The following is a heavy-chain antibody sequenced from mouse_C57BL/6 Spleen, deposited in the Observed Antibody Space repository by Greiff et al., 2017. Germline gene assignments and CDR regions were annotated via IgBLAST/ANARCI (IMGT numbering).Heavy chain of an antibody. D-gene: IGHD6-1*01. CDR1: GYAFSSYW. CDR2: IHPNSGST. CDR3: AGVYCQYYFDY. V-gene: IGHV1-64*01. J-gene: IGHJ2*01. Sequence: VQLLQSGAELVKPGASVKISCKASGYAFSSYWMNWVKQRPGQGLEWIGMIHPNSGSTNYNEKFKSKATLTVDKSSSTAYMQLSSLTSEDSAVYYCAGVYCQYYFDYWGQGTTLTVSA.